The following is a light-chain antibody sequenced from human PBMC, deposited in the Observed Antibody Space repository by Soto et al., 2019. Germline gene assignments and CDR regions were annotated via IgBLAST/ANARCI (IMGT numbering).Light chain of an antibody. J-gene: IGKJ1*01. CDR1: QSVSSY. V-gene: IGKV3-11*01. Sequence: EIVLTQSPATLSLSPGERATLSCRASQSVSSYLAWYQQKPGQAPRLLIYDASNRATGIPARFSGSGSGTDFTLTISSLVPEDFAVYYCQQRSNWPPERTFGQGTKVEIK. CDR2: DAS. CDR3: QQRSNWPPERT.